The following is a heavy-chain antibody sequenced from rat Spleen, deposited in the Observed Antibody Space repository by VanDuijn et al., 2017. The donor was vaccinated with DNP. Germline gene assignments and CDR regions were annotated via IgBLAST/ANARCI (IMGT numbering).Heavy chain of an antibody. D-gene: IGHD1-1*01. Sequence: EVQLVESGGGLVQPGRSLKLSCAVSGFTFSDYDMAWVRQAPTKGLEWVASISYDGSSTYHRDSVKGRFTISRDNAKSTLYLQMDSLRSEDTATYYCTTGVVDYWGQGVMVTVSS. V-gene: IGHV5-20*01. CDR1: GFTFSDYD. CDR3: TTGVVDY. CDR2: ISYDGSST. J-gene: IGHJ2*01.